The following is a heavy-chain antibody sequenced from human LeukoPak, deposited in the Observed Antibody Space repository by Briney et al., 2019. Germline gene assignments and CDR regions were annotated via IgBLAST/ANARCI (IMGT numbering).Heavy chain of an antibody. V-gene: IGHV4-61*01. CDR2: IYYSGST. Sequence: PSETLSLTCIVSGGSVSSGSYYWSWIRQPPGKGLEWIAYIYYSGSTNYNPSLTSRVTISLDTSKNQFSLKLRSLTAADTAMYYCARTQHSSSWSAFDIWGQGTMVSVSS. CDR1: GGSVSSGSYY. CDR3: ARTQHSSSWSAFDI. J-gene: IGHJ3*02. D-gene: IGHD6-13*01.